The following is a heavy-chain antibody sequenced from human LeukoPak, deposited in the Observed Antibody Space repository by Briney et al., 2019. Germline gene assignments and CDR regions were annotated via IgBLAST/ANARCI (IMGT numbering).Heavy chain of an antibody. Sequence: PSETLSLTCTVSGGSTSTYSWNWIRQPPGKGLEWIGYIYNSGSTNYNPSLKSRVSMSVDTSKNQFSLKLNSVTAADTAVYYCARVLMVVAATDAFGIWGQGTTVTVSS. V-gene: IGHV4-59*01. CDR1: GGSTSTYS. J-gene: IGHJ3*02. CDR2: IYNSGST. D-gene: IGHD2-15*01. CDR3: ARVLMVVAATDAFGI.